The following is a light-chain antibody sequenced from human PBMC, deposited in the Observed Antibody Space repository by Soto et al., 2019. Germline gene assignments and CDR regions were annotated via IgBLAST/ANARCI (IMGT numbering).Light chain of an antibody. J-gene: IGKJ1*01. CDR3: QQSYNLPRT. CDR2: SSS. CDR1: QTISNF. Sequence: DIQLTQSPSTLSASVGDRVTIACRASQTISNFLNWYQGKPGKPPKLLIYSSSTLQSGVPSRFSGSGSGTDCTLTINGLQPEDFASYWCQQSYNLPRTFGPGTKVDIK. V-gene: IGKV1-39*01.